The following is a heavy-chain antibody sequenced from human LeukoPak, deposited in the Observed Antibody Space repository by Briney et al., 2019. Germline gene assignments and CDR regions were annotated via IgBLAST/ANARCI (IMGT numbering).Heavy chain of an antibody. Sequence: ASVRVSCKASGYTFTGYYMHWVRQAPGQGLEWMGWINPNSGGTNYAQKFQGRVTMTRDTSISTAYMELSRLRSDDTAVYYCARDGILTSYYYMDVWGKGTTVTVSS. J-gene: IGHJ6*03. CDR3: ARDGILTSYYYMDV. CDR2: INPNSGGT. D-gene: IGHD3-9*01. CDR1: GYTFTGYY. V-gene: IGHV1-2*02.